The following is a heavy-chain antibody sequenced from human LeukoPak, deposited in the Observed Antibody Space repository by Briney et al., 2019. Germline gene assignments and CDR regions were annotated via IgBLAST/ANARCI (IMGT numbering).Heavy chain of an antibody. CDR1: GFTFSGSA. CDR3: TRHGYNYTWDY. D-gene: IGHD5-24*01. Sequence: PGGSLRLSCAASGFTFSGSAMHWVRQASGKGLEWVGRIRSKANSYATAYAASVEGRFTISRDDSKNTAYLQMNSLKTEDTAVYYCTRHGYNYTWDYWGQGTLVTVSS. CDR2: IRSKANSYAT. J-gene: IGHJ4*02. V-gene: IGHV3-73*01.